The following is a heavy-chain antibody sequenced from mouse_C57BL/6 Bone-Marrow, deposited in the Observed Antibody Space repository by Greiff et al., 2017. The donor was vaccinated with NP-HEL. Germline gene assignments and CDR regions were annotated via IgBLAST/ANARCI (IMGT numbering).Heavy chain of an antibody. V-gene: IGHV1-50*01. CDR1: GYTFTSYW. D-gene: IGHD1-1*01. J-gene: IGHJ2*01. CDR2: IDPSDSYT. CDR3: ARGPPATVVATRGFDY. Sequence: QVQLQQPGAELVKPGASVKLSCEASGYTFTSYWMQWVKQRPGQGLEWIGEIDPSDSYTNYNQKFKGKATLTVDTSSSTAYMQLSSLTSEDSAVYYCARGPPATVVATRGFDYWGQGTTLTVSS.